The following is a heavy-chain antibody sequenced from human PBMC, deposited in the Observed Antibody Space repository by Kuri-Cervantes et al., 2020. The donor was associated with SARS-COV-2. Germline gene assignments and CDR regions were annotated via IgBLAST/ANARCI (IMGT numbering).Heavy chain of an antibody. Sequence: GESLKISCAAPGFMFSRYWMSWVRQAPGKGLEWVANINEDGSEKYYVDSVKGRFTTSRDNSKNTLYLQMNSLRPEDTAVYYCARDGGKGHGPGLYYWYFNLWGRGTLVTVSS. D-gene: IGHD2-15*01. J-gene: IGHJ2*01. CDR3: ARDGGKGHGPGLYYWYFNL. V-gene: IGHV3-7*01. CDR2: INEDGSEK. CDR1: GFMFSRYW.